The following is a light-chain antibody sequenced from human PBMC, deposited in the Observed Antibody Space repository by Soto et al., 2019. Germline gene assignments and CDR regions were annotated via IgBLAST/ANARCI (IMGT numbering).Light chain of an antibody. CDR1: QDISNY. V-gene: IGKV1-33*01. Sequence: DIQMTQSPSSLSASVGDRVTITCQASQDISNYLNWYQQKQGKXXKXXIYDASNLETGVPSRFSGSGSGTDFTFTISSLQPEDIETYDCQQYDNLPYTFGQGTKVDIK. CDR2: DAS. J-gene: IGKJ2*01. CDR3: QQYDNLPYT.